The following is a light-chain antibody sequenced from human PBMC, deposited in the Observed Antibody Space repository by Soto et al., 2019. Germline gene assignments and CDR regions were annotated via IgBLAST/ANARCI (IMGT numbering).Light chain of an antibody. J-gene: IGKJ1*01. CDR3: QQRSNWPWT. Sequence: EIVMTQSPGIFSVSPGERATLSCRASQRVSSSYLAWYQQKPGQAPRLLIYDASNRATGIPARFSGSGSGTDFTLTISSLEPEDFAVYYCQQRSNWPWTFGQGTKVDIK. CDR1: QRVSSSY. V-gene: IGKV3D-20*02. CDR2: DAS.